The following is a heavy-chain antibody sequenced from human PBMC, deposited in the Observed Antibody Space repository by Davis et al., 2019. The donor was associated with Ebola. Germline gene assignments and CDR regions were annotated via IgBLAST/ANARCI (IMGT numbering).Heavy chain of an antibody. Sequence: SETLSLTCTVSGGSISSYYWSWIRQPPGKGLEWIGYIYYSGSTNYNPSLKSRVTISVDTSKNQFSLKLSSVTAADTAVYYCAREAPWGLGGAFDIWGQGTMVTVSS. J-gene: IGHJ3*02. CDR1: GGSISSYY. V-gene: IGHV4-59*01. D-gene: IGHD3/OR15-3a*01. CDR3: AREAPWGLGGAFDI. CDR2: IYYSGST.